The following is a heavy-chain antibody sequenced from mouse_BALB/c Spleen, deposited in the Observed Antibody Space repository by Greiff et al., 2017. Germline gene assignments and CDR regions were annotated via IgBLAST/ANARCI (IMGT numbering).Heavy chain of an antibody. Sequence: EVKLMEPGPGLVKPSQSLSLTCTVTGYSITSDYAWNWIRQFPGNKLEWMGYISYSGSTSYNPSLKSRISITRDTSKNQFFLQLNSVTTEDTAPYYCARSGGWYFDVWGAGTTVTVSS. CDR2: ISYSGST. CDR3: ARSGGWYFDV. V-gene: IGHV3-2*02. CDR1: GYSITSDYA. J-gene: IGHJ1*01.